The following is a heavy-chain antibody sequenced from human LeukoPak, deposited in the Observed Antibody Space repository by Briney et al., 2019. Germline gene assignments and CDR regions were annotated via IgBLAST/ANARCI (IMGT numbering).Heavy chain of an antibody. Sequence: GGSLRLSCSASGFTFSSNTMHWVRQAPGKGLEWVAVVSSDGSDKYYGDSVKGRFSISRDNSKNTLNLQMNSLRAEDTAVYSCARDFRGSGSLDYWGQGTLVTVSS. CDR2: VSSDGSDK. CDR3: ARDFRGSGSLDY. D-gene: IGHD3-10*01. CDR1: GFTFSSNT. V-gene: IGHV3-30-3*01. J-gene: IGHJ4*02.